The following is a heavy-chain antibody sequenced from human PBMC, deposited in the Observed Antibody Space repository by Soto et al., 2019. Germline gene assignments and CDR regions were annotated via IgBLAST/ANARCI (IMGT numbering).Heavy chain of an antibody. CDR1: GFTFSSYS. CDR2: ISSSSGTQ. V-gene: IGHV3-48*02. J-gene: IGHJ4*02. Sequence: EVQLVESGGGLVQPGGSLRLSCAASGFTFSSYSMNWVRQAPGKGLEWVSYISSSSGTQYYADSVKGRFTISRDNAKQSLYLQLNSLRDEDTAVYYCARDPKGGSQKLYFDYWGQGTLVTVSS. CDR3: ARDPKGGSQKLYFDY. D-gene: IGHD1-26*01.